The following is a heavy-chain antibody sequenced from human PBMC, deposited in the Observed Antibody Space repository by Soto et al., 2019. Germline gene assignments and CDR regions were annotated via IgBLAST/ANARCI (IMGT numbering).Heavy chain of an antibody. CDR1: GFSFRIYA. J-gene: IGHJ5*01. CDR2: MIGDGTSW. CDR3: ATDLRPDGRYDSDS. Sequence: EVQLLESGGGLAQPGGSLRLSCAASGFSFRIYAMNWVRQAPGKGLEWVSVMIGDGTSWDYADSVRGRFTISRDNSKNTLYLQMNNLRTEDTAVYYCATDLRPDGRYDSDSWGQGTLVIVSS. D-gene: IGHD1-26*01. V-gene: IGHV3-23*01.